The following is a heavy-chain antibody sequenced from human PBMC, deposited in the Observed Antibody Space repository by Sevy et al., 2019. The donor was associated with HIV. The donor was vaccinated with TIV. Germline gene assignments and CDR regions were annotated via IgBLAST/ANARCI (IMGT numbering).Heavy chain of an antibody. V-gene: IGHV4-59*02. D-gene: IGHD1-1*01. CDR2: SGST. CDR1: GVSVSPYY. CDR3: ARGGPNQQQLDYFDH. Sequence: SETLSLTCTVSGVSVSPYYWAWIRQPPGKGLECVAFSGSTNYNPSLKSRATTSVATSKNQFSLKLSSVTAADTAIYYCARGGPNQQQLDYFDHWGQGTLVTVSS. J-gene: IGHJ4*02.